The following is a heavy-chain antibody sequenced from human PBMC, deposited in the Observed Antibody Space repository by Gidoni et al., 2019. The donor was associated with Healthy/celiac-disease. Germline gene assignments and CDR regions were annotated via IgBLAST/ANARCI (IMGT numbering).Heavy chain of an antibody. V-gene: IGHV3-23*01. J-gene: IGHJ4*02. D-gene: IGHD3-22*01. CDR2: ISGSGGST. CDR1: GFTFSSYA. Sequence: EVQLLESGGGLVQPGGSLRLSCAASGFTFSSYAMSWGRQAPGKGLEWVSAISGSGGSTYYADSVKGRFTISRDNSKNTLYLQMNSLRAEDTAVYYCAKLSLTYYYDSSGGGYWGQGTLVTVSS. CDR3: AKLSLTYYYDSSGGGY.